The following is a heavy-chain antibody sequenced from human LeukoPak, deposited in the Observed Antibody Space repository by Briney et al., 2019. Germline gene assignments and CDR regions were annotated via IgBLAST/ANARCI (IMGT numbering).Heavy chain of an antibody. Sequence: ASVKVSCKASGGTFSSYAISWVRQAPGQGLEWMGGIIPIFGTANYAQKFQGRVTITTDESTSTAYMELSSLRSEDTAVYYCARTTYYYDSSGYYPPLGYWGQGTLVTVSS. CDR2: IIPIFGTA. J-gene: IGHJ4*02. CDR1: GGTFSSYA. CDR3: ARTTYYYDSSGYYPPLGY. D-gene: IGHD3-22*01. V-gene: IGHV1-69*05.